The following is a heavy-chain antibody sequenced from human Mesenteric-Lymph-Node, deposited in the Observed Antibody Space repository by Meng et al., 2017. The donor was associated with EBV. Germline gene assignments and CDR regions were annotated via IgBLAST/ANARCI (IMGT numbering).Heavy chain of an antibody. J-gene: IGHJ4*02. V-gene: IGHV4-34*01. Sequence: QWQLQQWGAGLLKPSETLSLTCAVYGGSFGGYFWNWIRQPPGKGLEWIGEINHSGSTNYNPSLKSRVTISVDTSRNQFSLKLPSVTAADTAVYYCARAGSSGWSDLDYWGQGTLVTVSS. CDR3: ARAGSSGWSDLDY. D-gene: IGHD6-19*01. CDR2: INHSGST. CDR1: GGSFGGYF.